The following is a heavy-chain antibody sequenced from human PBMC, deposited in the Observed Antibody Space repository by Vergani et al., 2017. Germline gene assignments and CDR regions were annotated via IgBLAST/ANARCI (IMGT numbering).Heavy chain of an antibody. V-gene: IGHV1-18*01. CDR3: ARVRSIVVVPAANDYYGMDV. D-gene: IGHD2-2*01. CDR2: ISAYNGNT. Sequence: QVQLVQSGAEVKKPGASVKVSCKASGYTFTSYGISWVRQAPGQGLEWMGWISAYNGNTNYAQKLQGRVTMTTDTSTSTAYMELRGLRSDDTAVYYCARVRSIVVVPAANDYYGMDVWGQGTTVTVSS. CDR1: GYTFTSYG. J-gene: IGHJ6*02.